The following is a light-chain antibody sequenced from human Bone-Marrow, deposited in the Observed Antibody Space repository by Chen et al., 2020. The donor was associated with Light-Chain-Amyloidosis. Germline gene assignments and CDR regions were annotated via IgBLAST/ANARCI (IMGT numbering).Light chain of an antibody. J-gene: IGLJ3*02. CDR1: SGSIATNY. CDR2: EDD. V-gene: IGLV6-57*01. CDR3: QSYQGSSQGV. Sequence: NFMLTQPHSVSESPGKTVIISCTRSSGSIATNYVQWYQQRPGSSPTTVIYEDDQRPSGVPDRFSGSIDRSSNAASLTIAGLKAEDEADYYCQSYQGSSQGVFGGGTKLTVL.